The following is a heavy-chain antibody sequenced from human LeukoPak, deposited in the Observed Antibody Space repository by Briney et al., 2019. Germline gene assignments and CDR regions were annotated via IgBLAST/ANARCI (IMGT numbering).Heavy chain of an antibody. Sequence: GASLRLSCATSGFTFSSYGMSWVRQAPGKGLEWVSAISGSSGTAYYADSVKGRLTISRDNSKNTLYLQMNSLRAEDTAVYYCAKDRGYGGNSALDYWGQRTLDIVSS. CDR2: ISGSSGTA. CDR1: GFTFSSYG. CDR3: AKDRGYGGNSALDY. V-gene: IGHV3-23*01. D-gene: IGHD4-23*01. J-gene: IGHJ4*02.